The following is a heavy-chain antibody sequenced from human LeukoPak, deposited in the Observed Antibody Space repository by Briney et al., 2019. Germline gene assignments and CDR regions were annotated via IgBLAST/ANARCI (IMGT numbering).Heavy chain of an antibody. Sequence: ASVKVSCTASGYTFTGYYMHWVRQAPGQGLEWMGRINPNSGGTNYAQKFQGRVTMTRDTSISTAYMELSRLRSDDTAVYYCARRHCSSTSCYRSTFDYWGQGTLVTVSS. J-gene: IGHJ4*02. CDR2: INPNSGGT. CDR3: ARRHCSSTSCYRSTFDY. D-gene: IGHD2-2*01. V-gene: IGHV1-2*06. CDR1: GYTFTGYY.